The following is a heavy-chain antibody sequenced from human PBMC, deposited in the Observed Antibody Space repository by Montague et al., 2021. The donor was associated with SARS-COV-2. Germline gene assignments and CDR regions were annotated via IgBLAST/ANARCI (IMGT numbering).Heavy chain of an antibody. CDR2: IYYSGST. J-gene: IGHJ3*02. Sequence: SETLSLTCTVSGGSISSYYWSWIRQPPGKGLEWIGYIYYSGSTNYNPSLKSRVTISVDTSKNQFSLKLSSVTAADTAVHYCAREVRYYYDSSGPGAFDIWGQGTMVTVSS. CDR1: GGSISSYY. V-gene: IGHV4-59*01. CDR3: AREVRYYYDSSGPGAFDI. D-gene: IGHD3-22*01.